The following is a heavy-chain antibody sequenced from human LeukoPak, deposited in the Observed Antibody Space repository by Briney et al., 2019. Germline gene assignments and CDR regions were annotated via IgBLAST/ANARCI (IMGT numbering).Heavy chain of an antibody. CDR3: VRDRDF. CDR2: IFYSGST. CDR1: GGSISGSNYY. J-gene: IGHJ4*02. V-gene: IGHV4-39*07. Sequence: SETLSLTCTVSGGSISGSNYYWTWIRQPPGKGLEWIASIFYSGSTCYSPSLKSRITISVDTSKNQFSLKLTSLTAADTAVYYCVRDRDFWGQGTLVTVST.